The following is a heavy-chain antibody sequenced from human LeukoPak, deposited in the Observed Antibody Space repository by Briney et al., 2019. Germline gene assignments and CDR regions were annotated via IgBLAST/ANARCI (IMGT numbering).Heavy chain of an antibody. CDR2: IYYSGST. V-gene: IGHV4-59*01. J-gene: IGHJ4*02. D-gene: IGHD6-19*01. Sequence: TSETLSLTCTVSGGSISSYYWNWIRQAPGKGLEWIGYIYYSGSTNYNPSLKSRVTISVDTSKNQFSLKLSSVTAADTAVYYCATLPGIAVAGAAPPDYWGQGTLVTVSS. CDR1: GGSISSYY. CDR3: ATLPGIAVAGAAPPDY.